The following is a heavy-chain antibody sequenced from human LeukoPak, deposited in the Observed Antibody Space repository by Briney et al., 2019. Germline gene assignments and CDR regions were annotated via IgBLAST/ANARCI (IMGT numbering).Heavy chain of an antibody. CDR1: GGSFSGYY. CDR3: ARVQGYCSGGSCYGNDY. J-gene: IGHJ4*02. Sequence: SETLSLTCAVCGGSFSGYYWSWIRQPPGKGLEWIGEINHSGSTNYNPSLKSRVTISVDTSKNQFSLKLSSVTAADTAVYYCARVQGYCSGGSCYGNDYWGQGTLVTVSS. CDR2: INHSGST. D-gene: IGHD2-15*01. V-gene: IGHV4-34*01.